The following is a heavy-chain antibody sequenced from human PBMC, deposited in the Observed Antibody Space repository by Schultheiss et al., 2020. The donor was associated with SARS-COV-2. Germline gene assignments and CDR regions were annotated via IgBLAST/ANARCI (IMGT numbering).Heavy chain of an antibody. CDR3: AREDWNYLASDYYGMDV. V-gene: IGHV3-48*04. D-gene: IGHD1-7*01. CDR1: GFTVSSNY. CDR2: ISWNSGSI. Sequence: GGSLRLSCAASGFTVSSNYMSWVRQAPGKGLEWVSGISWNSGSIGYADSVKGRFTISRDNAKNSLYLQMNSLRAEDTAVYYCAREDWNYLASDYYGMDVWGQGTTVTVSS. J-gene: IGHJ6*02.